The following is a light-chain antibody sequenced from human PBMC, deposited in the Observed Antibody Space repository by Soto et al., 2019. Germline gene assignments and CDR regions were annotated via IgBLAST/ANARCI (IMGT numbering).Light chain of an antibody. V-gene: IGKV3-20*01. CDR2: GAS. CDR3: HHYGSSPNT. CDR1: QSVSSSD. Sequence: EIGLTQSPGTLSLSPGERATLSFRASQSVSSSDLAWYQQKPGQAPSLLIYGASSRATGIPDRFSGSGSGTDFTLTISRLEPDDFAVYYCHHYGSSPNTFGQGTKLEIK. J-gene: IGKJ2*01.